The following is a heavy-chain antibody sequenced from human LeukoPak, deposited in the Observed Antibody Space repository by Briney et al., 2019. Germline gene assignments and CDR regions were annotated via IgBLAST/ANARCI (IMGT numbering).Heavy chain of an antibody. CDR2: IYYSGST. V-gene: IGHV4-39*01. CDR1: GGSISSSSYY. J-gene: IGHJ4*02. CDR3: ARRGPYYDFWSGYYFD. Sequence: SETLSLTCTVSGGSISSSSYYWGWIRQPPGKGLEWIGSIYYSGSTYYNPSLKSRVTISVDTSKNQFSLKLSSVTAADTAVYYCARRGPYYDFWSGYYFDWGQGTLVTVSS. D-gene: IGHD3-3*01.